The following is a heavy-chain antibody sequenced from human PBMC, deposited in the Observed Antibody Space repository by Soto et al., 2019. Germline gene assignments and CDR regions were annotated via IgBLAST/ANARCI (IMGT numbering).Heavy chain of an antibody. J-gene: IGHJ3*02. D-gene: IGHD1-26*01. Sequence: ASVKVSCKVSGYTLTELSMHWVRQAPGKGLEWMGGFDPEDGETIYAQKFQGRVTMTEDTSTDTAYMELSRLRSDDTAVYYCARAQEWELLDAFDIWGQGTMVTVSS. CDR1: GYTLTELS. CDR2: FDPEDGET. CDR3: ARAQEWELLDAFDI. V-gene: IGHV1-24*01.